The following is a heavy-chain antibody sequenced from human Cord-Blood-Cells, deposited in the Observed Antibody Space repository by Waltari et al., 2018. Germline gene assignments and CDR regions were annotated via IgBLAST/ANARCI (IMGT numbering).Heavy chain of an antibody. Sequence: EVQLVESGGGLVQRGRSLRRSCAAYGLTFDDYAMHWVRQAPGKGLGWVSGISWNSGSIGYADSVKGRFTISRDNAKNSLYLQMNSLRAEDTALYYCAKVSGSYYYYYGMDVWGQGTTVTVSS. V-gene: IGHV3-9*01. D-gene: IGHD1-26*01. CDR3: AKVSGSYYYYYGMDV. J-gene: IGHJ6*02. CDR1: GLTFDDYA. CDR2: ISWNSGSI.